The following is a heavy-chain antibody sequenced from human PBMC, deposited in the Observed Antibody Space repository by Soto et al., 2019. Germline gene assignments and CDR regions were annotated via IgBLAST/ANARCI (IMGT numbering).Heavy chain of an antibody. CDR1: RGSFSGYY. J-gene: IGHJ3*02. Sequence: SETLSLTSAVHRGSFSGYYWSWIREPPGKGLEWIGEINHSGSTNYNTSIKSRVTISVDTSKNQFSLKLSSVTAADTAVYYCARVPALYCSGGSCPHEGSDAFDIWGQGTMVT. D-gene: IGHD2-15*01. V-gene: IGHV4-34*01. CDR3: ARVPALYCSGGSCPHEGSDAFDI. CDR2: INHSGST.